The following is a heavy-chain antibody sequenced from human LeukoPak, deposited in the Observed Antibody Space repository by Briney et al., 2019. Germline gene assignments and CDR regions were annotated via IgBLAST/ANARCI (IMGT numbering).Heavy chain of an antibody. J-gene: IGHJ5*02. V-gene: IGHV4-59*01. CDR1: GGSFSSYY. CDR3: ARDHCSGGSCYPGWFDP. D-gene: IGHD2-15*01. Sequence: SETLSLTCTVSGGSFSSYYWNWIRLPPGKGLEWIGYIYSSGSTIYNPSLKSRVTISIDTTRNQSSLRLSSVTAADTAVYYCARDHCSGGSCYPGWFDPWGQGTLVTVSS. CDR2: IYSSGST.